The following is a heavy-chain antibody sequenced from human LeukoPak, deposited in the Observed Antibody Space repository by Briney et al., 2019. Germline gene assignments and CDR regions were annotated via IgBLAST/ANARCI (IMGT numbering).Heavy chain of an antibody. D-gene: IGHD2-21*01. CDR2: IYYSGST. V-gene: IGHV4-59*01. Sequence: SETLSLTCTVSGGSLSTYYWSWIRQPPGKGLEWIGYIYYSGSTNYNPSLKSRVTISVDTSKNQFSLKLSSVTAADTAVYYCARGSDSDAFDIWGQGTMVTVSS. CDR1: GGSLSTYY. CDR3: ARGSDSDAFDI. J-gene: IGHJ3*02.